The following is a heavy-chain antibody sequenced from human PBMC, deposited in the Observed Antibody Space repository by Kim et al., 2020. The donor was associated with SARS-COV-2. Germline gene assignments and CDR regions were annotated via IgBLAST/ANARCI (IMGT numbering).Heavy chain of an antibody. Sequence: IYYADSVKGRFTIARDNAENALYLQMNSLRDGDTAVYFCARDFDCARDLWGQGTLVTVSS. CDR3: ARDFDCARDL. D-gene: IGHD3-9*01. CDR2: I. J-gene: IGHJ5*02. V-gene: IGHV3-48*02.